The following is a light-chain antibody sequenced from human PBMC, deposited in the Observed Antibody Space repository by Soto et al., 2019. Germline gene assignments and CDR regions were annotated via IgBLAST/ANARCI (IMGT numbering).Light chain of an antibody. CDR2: ATS. V-gene: IGKV3-11*01. Sequence: EVVLTQSPATLSLSPGEGATLSCRASQSIGNYLAWYQQKPGQAPRLLIYATSNRATGIPARFSGSGSGTDFTLPIHRLEPEDFAVYYCQQRSSWPFTFGPGTKVDIK. CDR3: QQRSSWPFT. J-gene: IGKJ3*01. CDR1: QSIGNY.